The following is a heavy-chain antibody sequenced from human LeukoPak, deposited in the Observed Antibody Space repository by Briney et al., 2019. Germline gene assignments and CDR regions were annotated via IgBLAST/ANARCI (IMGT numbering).Heavy chain of an antibody. CDR1: GGTFRGYA. Sequence: ASVQVSCKASGGTFRGYAISWVRHAPGQGLEWMGGIISIFGTANYAQKFQGRVTITTDESTSTAYMELSSLRSEDTAVYYCARWGWRQLVHIGWFDPWGQGTLVIVSS. CDR2: IISIFGTA. CDR3: ARWGWRQLVHIGWFDP. V-gene: IGHV1-69*05. J-gene: IGHJ5*02. D-gene: IGHD6-13*01.